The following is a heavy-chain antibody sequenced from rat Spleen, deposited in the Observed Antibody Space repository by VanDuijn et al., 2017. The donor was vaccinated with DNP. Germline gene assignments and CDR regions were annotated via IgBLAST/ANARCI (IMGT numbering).Heavy chain of an antibody. CDR2: MCSPALAP. CDR1: GGGVSQEE. J-gene: IGHJ2*01. D-gene: IGHD4-3*01. V-gene: IGHV5-22*01. CDR3: VRWNSGHVDY. Sequence: EVQLVESGGGLVQPGGALKVWSSASGGGVSQEEMAWWRQAPRKGLEVVAYMCSPALAPYYTDSVKGRFTISRDNAKSTLYLQMNSLRSEDMATYYCVRWNSGHVDYWGQGVMVTVSS.